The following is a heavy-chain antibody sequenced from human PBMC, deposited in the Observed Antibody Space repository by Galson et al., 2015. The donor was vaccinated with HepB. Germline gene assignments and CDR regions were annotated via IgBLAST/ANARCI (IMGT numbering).Heavy chain of an antibody. CDR2: ISSNGGST. CDR1: GFTFSSYA. D-gene: IGHD3-10*01. CDR3: VKEGTYYYGSGSPIDY. J-gene: IGHJ4*02. Sequence: SLRLSCAASGFTFSSYAMHWVRQAPGKGLEYVSAISSNGGSTYYADSVKGRFTISRDNSKNTLYLQMSSLRAEDTAVYYCVKEGTYYYGSGSPIDYWGQGTLVTVSS. V-gene: IGHV3-64D*06.